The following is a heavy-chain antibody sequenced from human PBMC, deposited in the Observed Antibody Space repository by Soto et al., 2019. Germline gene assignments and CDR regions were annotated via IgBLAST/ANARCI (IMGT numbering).Heavy chain of an antibody. Sequence: EVQLLESGGGFIQPGGSLRLSCAASGFTFSGYAMSWVRQAPGKGLEWVSGISGSGGSAYYADSVKGRFTISRDNSKNTVYLQMHSLRAEDTAVYYCAKATYYEFWSCSGPFDYWGQGTLVTVSS. CDR2: ISGSGGSA. J-gene: IGHJ4*02. CDR3: AKATYYEFWSCSGPFDY. V-gene: IGHV3-23*01. D-gene: IGHD3-3*01. CDR1: GFTFSGYA.